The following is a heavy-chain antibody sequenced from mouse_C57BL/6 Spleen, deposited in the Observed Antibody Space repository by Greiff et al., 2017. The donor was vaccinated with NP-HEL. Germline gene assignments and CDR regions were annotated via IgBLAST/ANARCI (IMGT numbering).Heavy chain of an antibody. CDR3: ARGGPYYYGSSHWYFDV. D-gene: IGHD1-1*01. CDR1: GYTFTDYY. CDR2: INPNNGGT. J-gene: IGHJ1*03. Sequence: EVQLQQSGPELVKPGASVKISCKASGYTFTDYYMNWVKQSHGKSLEWIGDINPNNGGTSYNQKFKGKATLTVDKSSSTAYMELRSLTSEDSAVYYCARGGPYYYGSSHWYFDVWGTGTTVTVSS. V-gene: IGHV1-26*01.